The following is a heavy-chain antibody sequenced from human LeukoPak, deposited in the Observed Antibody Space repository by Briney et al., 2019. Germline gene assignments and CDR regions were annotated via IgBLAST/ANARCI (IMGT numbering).Heavy chain of an antibody. D-gene: IGHD7-27*01. CDR3: ARDSTGEPGSPLDY. V-gene: IGHV1-2*02. CDR2: INPNSGGT. Sequence: ASVKVSCKASGYTFTGYYMHWVRQAPGQGLEWMGWINPNSGGTNYAQKFQGRVTMTRDTSISTAYMELSRLRSDDTAVYYCARDSTGEPGSPLDYWGQGTLVTVSS. CDR1: GYTFTGYY. J-gene: IGHJ4*02.